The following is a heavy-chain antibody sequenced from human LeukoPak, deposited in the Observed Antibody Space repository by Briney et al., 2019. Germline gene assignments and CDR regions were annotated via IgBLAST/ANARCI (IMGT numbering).Heavy chain of an antibody. Sequence: GASVKVSCKASGGTFSSYAISWVRQAPGQGLEWMGGIIPIFGTANYAQKFQGRVTITADESTSTAYMELSSLRSEDTAVYYCAIHGSYGDYRGGWFDPWGQGTLVTVSS. V-gene: IGHV1-69*13. J-gene: IGHJ5*02. CDR2: IIPIFGTA. CDR1: GGTFSSYA. D-gene: IGHD4-17*01. CDR3: AIHGSYGDYRGGWFDP.